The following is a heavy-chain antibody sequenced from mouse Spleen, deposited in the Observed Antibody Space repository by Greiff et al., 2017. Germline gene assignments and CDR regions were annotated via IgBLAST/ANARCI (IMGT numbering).Heavy chain of an antibody. Sequence: VQLQQSGPELVKPGASVKIPCKASGYTFTDYNMDWVKQSHGKSLEWIGDINPNNGGTIYNQKFKGKATLTVDKSSSTAYMELRSLTSEDTAVYYCARGLYYSNYYAMDYWGQGTSVTVSS. CDR3: ARGLYYSNYYAMDY. CDR2: INPNNGGT. V-gene: IGHV1-18*01. D-gene: IGHD2-5*01. CDR1: GYTFTDYN. J-gene: IGHJ4*01.